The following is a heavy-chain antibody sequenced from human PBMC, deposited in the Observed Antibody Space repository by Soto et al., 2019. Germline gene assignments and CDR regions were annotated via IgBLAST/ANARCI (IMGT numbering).Heavy chain of an antibody. D-gene: IGHD5-18*01. CDR1: GFTFSSYA. Sequence: PGGSLRLSCAASGFTFSSYAMHWVRQAPGKGLEWVAVISYDGSNKYYGDSVKGRFTISRDNSKNTLYLQMNSLRAEDTAVYYCARDPGYSYGWSSYYYYGMDVWGQGTTVTVSS. J-gene: IGHJ6*02. CDR2: ISYDGSNK. CDR3: ARDPGYSYGWSSYYYYGMDV. V-gene: IGHV3-30-3*01.